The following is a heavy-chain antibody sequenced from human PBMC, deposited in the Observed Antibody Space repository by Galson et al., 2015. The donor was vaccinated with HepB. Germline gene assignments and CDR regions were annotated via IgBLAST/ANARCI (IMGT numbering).Heavy chain of an antibody. D-gene: IGHD2-15*01. CDR3: AKGSGFCRGGGCLNWFDP. J-gene: IGHJ5*02. CDR2: ASYSGANT. V-gene: IGHV3-23*01. CDR1: GFSFGSYA. Sequence: SLRLSCAASGFSFGSYAISWVRQAPGKGLEWVSVASYSGANTYYADSVKGRFTISRDNSKNTLYLQMNRLRAEDTAIYYCAKGSGFCRGGGCLNWFDPWGQGTLVTVFS.